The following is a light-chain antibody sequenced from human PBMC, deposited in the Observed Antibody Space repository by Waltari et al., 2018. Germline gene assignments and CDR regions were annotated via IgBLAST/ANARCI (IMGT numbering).Light chain of an antibody. CDR3: QQTYSTHLT. J-gene: IGKJ4*01. CDR1: QRNSMF. V-gene: IGKV1-39*01. Sequence: DIQLTQSPPSLSASVGDRVTITCRASQRNSMFLNWYQQKPGEAPNLLIYGASSLQRGVPSRFSGSGSGTDFTLTISSLHPEDFATYYCQQTYSTHLTFGGGTKVEIK. CDR2: GAS.